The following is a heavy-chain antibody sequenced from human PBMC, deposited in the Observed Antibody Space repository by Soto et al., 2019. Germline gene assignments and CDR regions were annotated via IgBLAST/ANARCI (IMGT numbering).Heavy chain of an antibody. Sequence: PGGSLRLSCAASGFTFSSYAMSWVRQAPGKGLEWVSAISGSGGSTYYADSVKGRFTISRDNSKNTLYLQMNSLRAEDTAVYYCAKDFRDSSGYYVYYYYGMDVWGQGTTVTVSS. CDR2: ISGSGGST. V-gene: IGHV3-23*01. CDR1: GFTFSSYA. D-gene: IGHD3-22*01. J-gene: IGHJ6*02. CDR3: AKDFRDSSGYYVYYYYGMDV.